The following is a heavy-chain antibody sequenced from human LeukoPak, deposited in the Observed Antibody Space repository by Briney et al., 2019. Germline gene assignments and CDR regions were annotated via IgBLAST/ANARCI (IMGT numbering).Heavy chain of an antibody. CDR3: ARDSYYGRPFDY. CDR1: GGTFSSYA. D-gene: IGHD4-17*01. J-gene: IGHJ4*02. Sequence: VASVKVSCKASGGTFSSYAISWVRQAPGQGLEWMGRIIPIFGTANYAQKFQGRVTITTDESTSTAYMELSSLRSEDTAVYYCARDSYYGRPFDYWGQGTLVTVSS. CDR2: IIPIFGTA. V-gene: IGHV1-69*05.